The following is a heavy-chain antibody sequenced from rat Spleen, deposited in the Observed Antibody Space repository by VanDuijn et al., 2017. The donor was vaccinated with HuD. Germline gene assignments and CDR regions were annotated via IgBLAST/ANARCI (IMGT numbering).Heavy chain of an antibody. CDR2: ISYSGNT. D-gene: IGHD4-3*01. CDR1: GYTITSGY. Sequence: EIQLQESGPGLVKPSQSLSLTCSATGYTITSGYDWSWIRKFPGNKMESMGYISYSGNTNYKQSLRSRVSISRETSKNQFFLQLNSVLTEDTATYYCARKAIRGFDYWGQGVMVTVSS. V-gene: IGHV3-4*01. CDR3: ARKAIRGFDY. J-gene: IGHJ2*01.